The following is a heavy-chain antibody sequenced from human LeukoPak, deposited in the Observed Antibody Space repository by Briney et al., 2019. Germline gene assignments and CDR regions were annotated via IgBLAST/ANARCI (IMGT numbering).Heavy chain of an antibody. CDR2: IYTSGST. V-gene: IGHV4-61*02. J-gene: IGHJ5*02. D-gene: IGHD4-11*01. CDR1: GGSISSGSYY. Sequence: PSETLSLTCTVSGGSISSGSYYWNWIRQPAGKGLEWIGRIYTSGSTNYNPSLKSRVTISVDTSKNQFSLKLSSVTAADTAVYYCASSYDYSSYRWFDPWGQGTLVTVSS. CDR3: ASSYDYSSYRWFDP.